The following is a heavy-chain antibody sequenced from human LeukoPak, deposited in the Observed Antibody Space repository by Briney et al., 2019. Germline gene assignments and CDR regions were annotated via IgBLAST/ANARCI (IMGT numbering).Heavy chain of an antibody. V-gene: IGHV4-59*08. D-gene: IGHD2-15*01. Sequence: PSETLSLTCTVSGGSISSYYWSWIRQPPGKGLEWIGYIYYSGSTNYNPSLKSRVTISVDTSKNQFSLKLSSVTAADTAVYYCATLGGRNTGWDYWGQGTLVTVSS. CDR2: IYYSGST. CDR3: ATLGGRNTGWDY. CDR1: GGSISSYY. J-gene: IGHJ4*02.